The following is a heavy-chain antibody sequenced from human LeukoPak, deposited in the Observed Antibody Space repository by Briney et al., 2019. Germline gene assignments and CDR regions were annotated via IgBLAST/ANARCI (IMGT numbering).Heavy chain of an antibody. CDR1: GASFSGYY. J-gene: IGHJ4*02. CDR2: ISHSGGT. CDR3: ARTLDTSGYFRNFDY. V-gene: IGHV4-34*01. D-gene: IGHD3-22*01. Sequence: SETLFLTCAIYGASFSGYYWNWIRQPPGKGLEWIGEISHSGGTNYNPSLKSRVTLSADTSKNQFSLTLSYMTAADTAVYYCARTLDTSGYFRNFDYWGQGSLVTVSS.